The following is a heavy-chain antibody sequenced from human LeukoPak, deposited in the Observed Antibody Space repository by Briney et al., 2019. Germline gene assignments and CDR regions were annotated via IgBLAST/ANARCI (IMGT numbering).Heavy chain of an antibody. D-gene: IGHD5-12*01. V-gene: IGHV3-74*01. CDR3: ARGWIDGMDV. CDR2: INIDGSST. Sequence: GGSLRLSCAGSGFIFNNYWMHWVRQAPGKGLVWVSRINIDGSSTRYADSVKGRFTISRDNAKNSLYLQMNSLRAEDTAVYYCARGWIDGMDVWGQGTTVTVSS. J-gene: IGHJ6*02. CDR1: GFIFNNYW.